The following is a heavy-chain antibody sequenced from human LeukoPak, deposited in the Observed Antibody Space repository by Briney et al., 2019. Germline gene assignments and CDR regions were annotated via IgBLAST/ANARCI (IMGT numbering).Heavy chain of an antibody. J-gene: IGHJ4*02. Sequence: GGSLRLSCAASGFTFSSYAMSWVRQAPGKGLEWVSAISGSGGSTYYADSVKGRFTISRDNSKNSLYLQMNSLKTEDTAVYYCARSSANWPFDYWGQGTLVTVSS. CDR3: ARSSANWPFDY. CDR1: GFTFSSYA. D-gene: IGHD1-1*01. CDR2: ISGSGGST. V-gene: IGHV3-23*01.